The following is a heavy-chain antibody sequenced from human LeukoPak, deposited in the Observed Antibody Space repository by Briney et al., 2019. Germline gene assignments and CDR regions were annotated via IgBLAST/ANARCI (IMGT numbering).Heavy chain of an antibody. D-gene: IGHD3-10*01. J-gene: IGHJ4*02. Sequence: PSETLSLTCAVYGGSFSGYYWSWIRQPPGKGLEWIGEINHSGSTNYNPSLKSRVTISVDTSKNQFSLKLSSVTAADTAVYYCARRYMVRGVAFDYWGQGTLVTVSS. CDR1: GGSFSGYY. V-gene: IGHV4-34*01. CDR3: ARRYMVRGVAFDY. CDR2: INHSGST.